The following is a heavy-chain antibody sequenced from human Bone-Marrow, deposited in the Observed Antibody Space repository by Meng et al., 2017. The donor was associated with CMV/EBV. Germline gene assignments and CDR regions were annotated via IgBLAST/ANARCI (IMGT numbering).Heavy chain of an antibody. Sequence: GESLKISCVASGFTFINYAMSWVRQAPGRGLEWVSAIGHKGDSTYYADSVKGRFTISRDNSKNTPDLQMNSLRAEDTAVHYCTKHRGRLAATGRDFEYWGQGAQVTVSS. CDR3: TKHRGRLAATGRDFEY. D-gene: IGHD2-15*01. CDR1: GFTFINYA. CDR2: IGHKGDST. J-gene: IGHJ4*02. V-gene: IGHV3-23*01.